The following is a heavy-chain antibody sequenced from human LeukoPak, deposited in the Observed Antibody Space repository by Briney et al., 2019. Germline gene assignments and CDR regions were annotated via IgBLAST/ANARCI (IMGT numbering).Heavy chain of an antibody. CDR2: IYYSRST. J-gene: IGHJ6*02. CDR1: GGSISSYY. V-gene: IGHV4-59*01. D-gene: IGHD3-3*01. CDR3: ARDTPSITIFGVVTLGGMDV. Sequence: SETLSLTCTVSGGSISSYYWSWIRQPPGKGLEWIGYIYYSRSTNYNPSLKSRVTISVDTSKNQFSLKLSSVTAADTAVYYCARDTPSITIFGVVTLGGMDVWGQGTTVTVSS.